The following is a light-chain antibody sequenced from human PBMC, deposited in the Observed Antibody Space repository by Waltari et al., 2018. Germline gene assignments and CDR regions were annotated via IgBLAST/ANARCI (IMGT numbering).Light chain of an antibody. Sequence: EIVMTQSPATLPVSQGERATPSCRASQSVSSNLAWYQQKPGQAPRLLIYGASTRATGIPARFSGSGSGTEFTLTISSLQSEDFAVYYCQQYNNWLTFGGGTKVEIK. CDR1: QSVSSN. J-gene: IGKJ4*01. CDR3: QQYNNWLT. V-gene: IGKV3-15*01. CDR2: GAS.